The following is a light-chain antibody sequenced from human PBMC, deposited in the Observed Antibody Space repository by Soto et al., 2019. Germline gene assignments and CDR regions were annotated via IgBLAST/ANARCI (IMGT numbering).Light chain of an antibody. CDR2: DAS. CDR3: QLYASVPLT. J-gene: IGKJ1*01. V-gene: IGKV3-20*01. Sequence: NNGTLAWYQQKPGQAPRLVIYDASTRATSIPDRFSASGSGTDFTLTISSLQAEDFTVYSCQLYASVPLTFGQGTKVDI. CDR1: NNGT.